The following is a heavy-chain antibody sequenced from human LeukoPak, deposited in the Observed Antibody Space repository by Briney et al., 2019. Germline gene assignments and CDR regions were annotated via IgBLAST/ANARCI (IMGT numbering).Heavy chain of an antibody. J-gene: IGHJ3*02. D-gene: IGHD5/OR15-5a*01. Sequence: GGSLRLSCAASGFTFSSYDMHWVRQAPGRGLEWVSAIGIAGDTYYPDSVKGRFTISRENAKNSMYLQMNSLKDGDTAVYHCIRGGIQVSGIDAFDIWGQGTMVTVSS. CDR1: GFTFSSYD. CDR2: IGIAGDT. CDR3: IRGGIQVSGIDAFDI. V-gene: IGHV3-13*01.